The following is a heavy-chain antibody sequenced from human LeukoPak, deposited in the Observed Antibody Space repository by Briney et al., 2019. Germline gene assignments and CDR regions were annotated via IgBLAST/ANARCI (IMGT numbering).Heavy chain of an antibody. CDR2: INSDGSDI. V-gene: IGHV3-74*01. CDR3: ARGSLGDGSLLIDY. Sequence: GGSLRLSCAASGFTFSRYWMHWVRQAPGKGLVWVSRINSDGSDISYADSVKGRFTISRDNAKNTVYLQMNSLRAEDSAVYYCARGSLGDGSLLIDYWGQGTLVTVCS. J-gene: IGHJ4*02. CDR1: GFTFSRYW. D-gene: IGHD1-26*01.